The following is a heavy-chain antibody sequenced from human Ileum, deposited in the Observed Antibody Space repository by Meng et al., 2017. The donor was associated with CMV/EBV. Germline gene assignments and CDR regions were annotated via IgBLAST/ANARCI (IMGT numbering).Heavy chain of an antibody. CDR2: VSPGGI. CDR3: ARAAARGVPVDY. D-gene: IGHD3-10*01. V-gene: IGHV4-4*07. CDR1: GVSIRNYY. J-gene: IGHJ4*02. Sequence: QAPLPGSGPGLVQPSETLSLTCSVSGVSIRNYYWTWIRQPAGKGLEFIGRVSPGGIEYNPSLMSRVTMSLDTSRNQLSLNLNSVTAADTAVYYCARAAARGVPVDYWGQGILVTVSS.